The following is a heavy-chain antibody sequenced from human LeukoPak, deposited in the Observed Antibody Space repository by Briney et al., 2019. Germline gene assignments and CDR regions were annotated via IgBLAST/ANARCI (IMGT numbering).Heavy chain of an antibody. J-gene: IGHJ6*02. CDR3: ARDHRLGPLYYYYYYGMDV. CDR2: INPNSGGT. D-gene: IGHD3-9*01. Sequence: ASVKVSCKASGYTFTGYYMHWVRQAPGQGLEWMGWINPNSGGTNYAQKFQGWVTMTRDTSISTAYMELSRLRSDDTAVYYCARDHRLGPLYYYYYYGMDVWGQGTTVTVSS. V-gene: IGHV1-2*04. CDR1: GYTFTGYY.